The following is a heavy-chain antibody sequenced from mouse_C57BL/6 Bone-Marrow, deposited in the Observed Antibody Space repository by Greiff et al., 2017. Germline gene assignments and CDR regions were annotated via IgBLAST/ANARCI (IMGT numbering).Heavy chain of an antibody. Sequence: QVQLQQPGTELVKPGASVKLSCKASGYTFTSYWMHWVKQRPGQGLEWIGNINPSNGGPNYNEKFKSKATLTVDKPSSTAYMQLSSLTSGDSAVYYCARWSLRGIAMDYWGQGTSVTVSS. V-gene: IGHV1-53*01. CDR2: INPSNGGP. D-gene: IGHD2-1*01. CDR3: ARWSLRGIAMDY. CDR1: GYTFTSYW. J-gene: IGHJ4*01.